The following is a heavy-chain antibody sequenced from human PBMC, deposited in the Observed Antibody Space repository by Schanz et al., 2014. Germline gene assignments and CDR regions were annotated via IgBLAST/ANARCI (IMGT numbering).Heavy chain of an antibody. J-gene: IGHJ6*03. CDR3: ARVKYCTITRCYRTETEGIYYMDV. V-gene: IGHV3-23*04. CDR2: ISSGGGST. Sequence: EVHLVESGGGLVQPGGSLRLSCAASGITFSSYWMHWVRQVPGKGLVWVSSISSGGGSTYYADSVKGRFTISRDNSKNTLYLQMKSLRAEDTAVYYCARVKYCTITRCYRTETEGIYYMDVWGKGTTVTVSS. CDR1: GITFSSYW. D-gene: IGHD2-2*01.